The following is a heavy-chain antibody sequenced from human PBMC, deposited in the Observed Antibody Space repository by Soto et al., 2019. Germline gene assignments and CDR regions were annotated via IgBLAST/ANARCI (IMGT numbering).Heavy chain of an antibody. V-gene: IGHV4-31*03. CDR2: IYYSGST. CDR1: GGSISSGGYY. D-gene: IGHD6-13*01. J-gene: IGHJ4*02. CDR3: ATSYGNAWYTY. Sequence: SETLSLTCTVSGGSISSGGYYWSWIRQPPGKGLEWIGYIYYSGSTYYNPSLKSRLTISVDKSKNQFTLKLTSVTVADTAVYYCATSYGNAWYTYWGQGTQVTVSS.